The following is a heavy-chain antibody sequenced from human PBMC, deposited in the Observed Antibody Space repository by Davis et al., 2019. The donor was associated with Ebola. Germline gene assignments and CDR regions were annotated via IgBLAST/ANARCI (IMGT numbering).Heavy chain of an antibody. Sequence: MPSETLSLTCAVYGGSFSGYYWSWIRQPPGKGLEWIGEINHSGSTNYNPSLKSRVTISVDTSKNQFSLKLSSVTAADTAVYYCAAAEAHWYFDLWGRGTLVTVSS. CDR2: INHSGST. CDR3: AAAEAHWYFDL. CDR1: GGSFSGYY. D-gene: IGHD6-19*01. J-gene: IGHJ2*01. V-gene: IGHV4-34*01.